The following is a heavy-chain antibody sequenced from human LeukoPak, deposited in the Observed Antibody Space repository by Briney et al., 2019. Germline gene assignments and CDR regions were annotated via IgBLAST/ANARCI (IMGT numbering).Heavy chain of an antibody. CDR2: VYYSGST. V-gene: IGHV4-31*03. D-gene: IGHD3-9*01. CDR3: AKIDYDVVTGTGYYFDT. J-gene: IGHJ4*02. Sequence: PSETLSLTCTVSIDSLSTGTHYWNWSRHHPVKGLEWMGYVYYSGSTSYNTSLQSRITISVGPSKTQFSLKLKSVTAADTAIYYCAKIDYDVVTGTGYYFDTWGQGMLVAVSS. CDR1: IDSLSTGTHY.